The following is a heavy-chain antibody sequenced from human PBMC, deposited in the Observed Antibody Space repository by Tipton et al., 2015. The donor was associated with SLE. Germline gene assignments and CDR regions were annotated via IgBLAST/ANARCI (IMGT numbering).Heavy chain of an antibody. D-gene: IGHD3-22*01. CDR1: GFTFSDYE. V-gene: IGHV3-21*01. CDR2: ISSSSSYI. CDR3: ATVSTYYYDSSGLTRDY. Sequence: GSLRLSCAASGFTFSDYEINWVRQAPGKGLEWVSSISSSSSYIYYADSVKGRFTISRDNAKNSLYLQMNSLRAEDTAVYYCATVSTYYYDSSGLTRDYWGQGTLVTVSS. J-gene: IGHJ4*02.